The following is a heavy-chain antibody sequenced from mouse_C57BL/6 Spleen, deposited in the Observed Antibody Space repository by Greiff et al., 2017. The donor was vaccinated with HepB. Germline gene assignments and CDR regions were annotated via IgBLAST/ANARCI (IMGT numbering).Heavy chain of an antibody. CDR1: GFTFSDYG. J-gene: IGHJ4*01. Sequence: EVKLVESGGGLVKPGGSLKLSCAASGFTFSDYGMHWVRQAPEKGLEWVAYISSGSSTIYYADTVKGRFTISRDNAKNTLFLQRTSLRSEDTAMYYCARRRDYYAMDYWGQGTSVTVSS. V-gene: IGHV5-17*01. CDR3: ARRRDYYAMDY. D-gene: IGHD3-3*01. CDR2: ISSGSSTI.